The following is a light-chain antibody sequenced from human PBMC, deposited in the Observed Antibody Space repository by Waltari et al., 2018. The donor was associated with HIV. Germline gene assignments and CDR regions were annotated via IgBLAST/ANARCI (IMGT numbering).Light chain of an antibody. J-gene: IGLJ3*02. CDR3: SSYTTSSTWV. V-gene: IGLV2-18*02. Sequence: QSALTQPPSVSGSLGQSVTISCSGTSSDIGAYNRFSWYQQTPGTAPKLRIYEVTHRPSGVPVRFSGSKSGNTASLTISGLQADDEADYYCSSYTTSSTWVFGGGTKLTVL. CDR1: SSDIGAYNR. CDR2: EVT.